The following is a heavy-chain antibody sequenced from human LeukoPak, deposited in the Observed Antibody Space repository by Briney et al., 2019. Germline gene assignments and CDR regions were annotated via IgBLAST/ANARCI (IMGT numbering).Heavy chain of an antibody. CDR3: AKSGYDYYPLDY. CDR1: GFTFSNYA. V-gene: IGHV3-64*05. CDR2: IDTDGGST. D-gene: IGHD5-12*01. J-gene: IGHJ4*02. Sequence: PGGSLRLSCSASGFTFSNYAMHWVRQAPGKGLEYVLAIDTDGGSTYYADSVKGRFTISRDNSKNMVYVQMSSLRAEDTAVYYCAKSGYDYYPLDYWGQGALVTVSS.